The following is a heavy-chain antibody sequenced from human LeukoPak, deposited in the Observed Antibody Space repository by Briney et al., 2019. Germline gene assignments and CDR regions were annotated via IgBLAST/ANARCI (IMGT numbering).Heavy chain of an antibody. CDR1: GFTFSGYR. V-gene: IGHV3-74*01. CDR3: ARVIYSGWEGELSD. D-gene: IGHD6-19*01. Sequence: GGSLRLSCAASGFTFSGYRMHWVRHAPGKGLVWVSRINSDGSTTSYADSVMGRFTISRDNAKNTLYLQMNSLRAEDTAVYYCARVIYSGWEGELSDWGQGTLVTVSS. J-gene: IGHJ4*02. CDR2: INSDGSTT.